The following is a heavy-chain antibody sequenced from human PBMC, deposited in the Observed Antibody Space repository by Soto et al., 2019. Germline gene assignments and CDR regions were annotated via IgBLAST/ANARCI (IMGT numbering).Heavy chain of an antibody. J-gene: IGHJ3*02. CDR1: GGSMSSGGYY. CDR2: IYYSGST. Sequence: QVQLQESGPGLVKPSQTLSLTCTVSGGSMSSGGYYWSWIRQHPGKGLEWIGYIYYSGSTYYNPSLKSRVTISVDTSKNQFSLKLSSVTAADTAVYYCARAVDTAMVTGAFDIWGQGTMVTVSS. V-gene: IGHV4-31*03. CDR3: ARAVDTAMVTGAFDI. D-gene: IGHD5-18*01.